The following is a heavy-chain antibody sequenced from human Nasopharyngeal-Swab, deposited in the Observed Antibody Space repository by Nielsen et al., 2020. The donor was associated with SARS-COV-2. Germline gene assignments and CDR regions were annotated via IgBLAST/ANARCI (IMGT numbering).Heavy chain of an antibody. CDR2: ISNSGDYI. CDR1: GFTFSIYT. V-gene: IGHV3-21*01. J-gene: IGHJ4*02. CDR3: VRDTPAMFAY. Sequence: ETLSLTCAASGFTFSIYTMNWVRQAPGKGLEWVSAISNSGDYIYHAASVKGRFTISRDNAKNSLFLQMNSLRAEDSAVYYCVRDTPAMFAYWGQGTLVTVSS.